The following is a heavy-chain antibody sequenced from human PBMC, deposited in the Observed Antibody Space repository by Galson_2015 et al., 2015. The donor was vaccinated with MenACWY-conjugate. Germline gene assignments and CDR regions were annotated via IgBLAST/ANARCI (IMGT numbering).Heavy chain of an antibody. J-gene: IGHJ2*01. CDR2: ISGSGGTT. Sequence: SLRLSCAVSKFTFSDFAMTWVRQAPGKGLECVSGISGSGGTTYYANSVKGRFTISRDNSNNTLYLQMNTLRAEDTAVYYCARPPRYCTGGDCFYWYFDL. D-gene: IGHD2-8*02. CDR1: KFTFSDFA. V-gene: IGHV3-23*01. CDR3: ARPPRYCTGGDCFYWYFDL.